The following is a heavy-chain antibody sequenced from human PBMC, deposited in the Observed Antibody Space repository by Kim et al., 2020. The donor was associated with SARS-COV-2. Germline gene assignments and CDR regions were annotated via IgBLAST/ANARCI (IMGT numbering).Heavy chain of an antibody. D-gene: IGHD2-15*01. CDR3: ARGPFIVVVVAATGHAFDI. J-gene: IGHJ3*02. V-gene: IGHV4-34*01. Sequence: SRVTRSVDTSKNQFSLKLSSVTAADTAVYYCARGPFIVVVVAATGHAFDIWGQGTMVTVSS.